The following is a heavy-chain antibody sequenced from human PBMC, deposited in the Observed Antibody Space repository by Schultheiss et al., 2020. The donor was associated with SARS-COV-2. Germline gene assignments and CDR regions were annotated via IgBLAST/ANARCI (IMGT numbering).Heavy chain of an antibody. CDR3: ARMGVEVAAAGPFDY. V-gene: IGHV1-58*01. J-gene: IGHJ4*02. D-gene: IGHD6-13*01. CDR2: IVVGSGNT. CDR1: GFTFTSSA. Sequence: SVKVSCKASGFTFTSSAVQWVRQARGQRLEWIGWIVVGSGNTNYAQKFQGRVTITADESTSTAYMELSSLRSEDTAVYYCARMGVEVAAAGPFDYWGQGTLVTVSS.